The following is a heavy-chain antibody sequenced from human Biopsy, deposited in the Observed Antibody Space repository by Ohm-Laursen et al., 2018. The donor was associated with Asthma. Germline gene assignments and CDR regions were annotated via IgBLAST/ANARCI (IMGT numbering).Heavy chain of an antibody. CDR3: TRGGLEPFDY. CDR1: GFSFNSYG. J-gene: IGHJ4*02. Sequence: SLRLSCTASGFSFNSYGMHWVRQAPGKGLEWVAVMSFDGRQTYYADSVKGRFTISRDNSKNTLYLQMNSLRDEDTAVYYCTRGGLEPFDYWGQGTLVTVSS. V-gene: IGHV3-30*03. CDR2: MSFDGRQT. D-gene: IGHD1-1*01.